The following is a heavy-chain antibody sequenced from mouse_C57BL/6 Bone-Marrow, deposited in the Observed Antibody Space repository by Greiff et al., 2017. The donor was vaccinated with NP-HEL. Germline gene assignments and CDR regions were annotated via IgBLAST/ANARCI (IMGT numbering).Heavy chain of an antibody. CDR1: GFTFTDYY. Sequence: EVHLVESGGGLVQPGGSLSLSCAASGFTFTDYYMSWVRQPPGKALEWLGFIRNKANGYTTEYSASVKGRFTISRDNSQSILYLQMNALRAEDSATYYCARYDGRPYFDVWGTGTTVTVSS. J-gene: IGHJ1*03. CDR2: IRNKANGYTT. V-gene: IGHV7-3*01. D-gene: IGHD1-1*02. CDR3: ARYDGRPYFDV.